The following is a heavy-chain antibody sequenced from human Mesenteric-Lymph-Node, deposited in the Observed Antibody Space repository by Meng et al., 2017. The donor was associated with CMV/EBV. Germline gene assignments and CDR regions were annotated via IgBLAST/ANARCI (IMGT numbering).Heavy chain of an antibody. CDR2: IRSKANSYAT. D-gene: IGHD6-13*01. Sequence: GGSLRLSCAASGFTFSGSAMHWVRQASGKGLEWVGRIRSKANSYATAYAASVKGRFTISREDSKNTAYLQMNSLKTEDTAVYYCTLAAAGTWGYYYYGMDVWGQGTTVTVSS. J-gene: IGHJ6*02. CDR3: TLAAAGTWGYYYYGMDV. CDR1: GFTFSGSA. V-gene: IGHV3-73*01.